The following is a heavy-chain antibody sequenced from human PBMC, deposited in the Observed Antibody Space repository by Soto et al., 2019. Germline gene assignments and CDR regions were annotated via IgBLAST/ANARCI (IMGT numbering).Heavy chain of an antibody. CDR1: GFTLCGYA. J-gene: IGHJ6*03. CDR2: ISSNGVGT. D-gene: IGHD6-6*01. Sequence: GGSLRLSCAASGFTLCGYAMDWVRQAPGKGLEYVSGISSNGVGTYYANSVQGRYTNSRDNSKNTVYLQMGSLRPEDMAVYFCARRARPDFYYMDVWGKGTTVTVSS. CDR3: ARRARPDFYYMDV. V-gene: IGHV3-64*01.